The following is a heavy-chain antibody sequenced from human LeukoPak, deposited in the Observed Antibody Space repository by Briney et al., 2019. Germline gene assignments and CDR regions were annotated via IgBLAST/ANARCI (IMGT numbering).Heavy chain of an antibody. CDR1: GYTFTGYY. J-gene: IGHJ4*02. CDR3: ARDPPITMIVPGDDY. Sequence: ASVKVSCKASGYTFTGYYMHWVRQAPGQGLEWMGWINPNSGGTNYAQKFQGRVTMTRDTSTSTAYMELSRLRSDDTAVYYCARDPPITMIVPGDDYWGQGTLVTVSS. D-gene: IGHD3-22*01. V-gene: IGHV1-2*02. CDR2: INPNSGGT.